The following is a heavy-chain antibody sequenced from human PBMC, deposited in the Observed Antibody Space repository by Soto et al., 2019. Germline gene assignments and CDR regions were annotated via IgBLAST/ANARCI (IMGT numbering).Heavy chain of an antibody. CDR2: IWYDGSNK. Sequence: GGSLRLSCAASGFTFSSYGMHWVRQAPGKGLEWVAVIWYDGSNKYYADSVKGRFTISRDNSKNTLYLQMNSLRAEDTAVYYCARELHYDFWSGSTGYYFDYWGQGTLVTVSS. D-gene: IGHD3-3*01. CDR1: GFTFSSYG. CDR3: ARELHYDFWSGSTGYYFDY. J-gene: IGHJ4*02. V-gene: IGHV3-33*01.